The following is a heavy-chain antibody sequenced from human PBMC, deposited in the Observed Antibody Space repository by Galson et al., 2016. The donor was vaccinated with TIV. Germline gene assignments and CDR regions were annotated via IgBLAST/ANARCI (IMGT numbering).Heavy chain of an antibody. V-gene: IGHV4-31*03. J-gene: IGHJ1*01. D-gene: IGHD1-26*01. CDR2: IYYRGST. Sequence: TLSLTCHVSGGSISNGGYFWSWIRLHPGKGLEWIGNIYYRGSTYYNPSLKSRVTISVDTSQNQFSLILRSVTAADTAVYYCARWADSGSYYDYFQDWGQGTLVTVSS. CDR1: GGSISNGGYF. CDR3: ARWADSGSYYDYFQD.